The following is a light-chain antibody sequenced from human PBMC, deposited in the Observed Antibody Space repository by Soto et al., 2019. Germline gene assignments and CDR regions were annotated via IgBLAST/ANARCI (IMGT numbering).Light chain of an antibody. Sequence: SALTQPASVSGSPGQSITISCTGTSSDVGGYNYVSWYQQHPGKAPQLMIYEVSNRPSGVSHRFSGSKSGNTASLTISGLQAEDEADYYCSSYTSSSTPYVFGTGTKVTVL. J-gene: IGLJ1*01. CDR2: EVS. V-gene: IGLV2-14*01. CDR1: SSDVGGYNY. CDR3: SSYTSSSTPYV.